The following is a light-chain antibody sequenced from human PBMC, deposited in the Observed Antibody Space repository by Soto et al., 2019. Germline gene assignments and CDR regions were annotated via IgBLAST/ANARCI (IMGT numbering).Light chain of an antibody. CDR3: QHYNSYSEA. Sequence: IQMTQSPSSLSASVGDRVTITCRASQSISSYLNWYEQKPGKAPKLLIYKASTLKSGVPSRFSGRGSGTEFTLTISSLQPDDFATYYCQHYNSYSEAFGQGTKVDI. J-gene: IGKJ1*01. V-gene: IGKV1-5*03. CDR1: QSISSY. CDR2: KAS.